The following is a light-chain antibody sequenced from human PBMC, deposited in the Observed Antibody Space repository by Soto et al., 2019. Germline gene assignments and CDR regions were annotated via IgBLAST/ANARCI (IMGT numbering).Light chain of an antibody. CDR2: DVS. CDR1: SSDVGGYDF. J-gene: IGLJ2*01. V-gene: IGLV2-11*01. Sequence: QSVLTQPRSVSGSPGQSVTISCTGTSSDVGGYDFVSWYQQHPSKAPKLMISDVSKRPSGVPDRFSGSKSGNTASLTISGLQAEDEADYYCCSYAGDLALFGGGTKVTVL. CDR3: CSYAGDLAL.